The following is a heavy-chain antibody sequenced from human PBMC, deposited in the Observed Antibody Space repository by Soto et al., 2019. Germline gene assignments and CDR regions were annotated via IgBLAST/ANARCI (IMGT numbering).Heavy chain of an antibody. Sequence: LRLSCAASGFTFSSYSMNWVRQAPGKGLEWVSYISSSSSTIYYADSVKGRFTISRDNAKNSLYLQMNSLRDEDTAVYYCARDPSSPYYYDSSGYDSPYDYWGQGTLVTVSS. CDR3: ARDPSSPYYYDSSGYDSPYDY. J-gene: IGHJ4*02. CDR2: ISSSSSTI. CDR1: GFTFSSYS. D-gene: IGHD3-22*01. V-gene: IGHV3-48*02.